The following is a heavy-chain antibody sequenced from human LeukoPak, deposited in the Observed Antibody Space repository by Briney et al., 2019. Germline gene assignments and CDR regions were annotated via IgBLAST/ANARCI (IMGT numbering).Heavy chain of an antibody. V-gene: IGHV3-74*01. CDR1: GFTFSSYW. CDR2: INSDGSST. D-gene: IGHD3-22*01. J-gene: IGHJ4*02. CDR3: ARGQFRFSSYDSSGFDY. Sequence: PGGSLRLSCAASGFTFSSYWMHWVRQAPGKGLVWVSRINSDGSSTSYADSVKGRFTISRDNAKNTLYLQMNSLRAEDTAVYYCARGQFRFSSYDSSGFDYWGQGTLVTVSS.